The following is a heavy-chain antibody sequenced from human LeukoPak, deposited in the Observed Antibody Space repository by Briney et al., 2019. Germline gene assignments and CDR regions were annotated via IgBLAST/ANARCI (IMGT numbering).Heavy chain of an antibody. V-gene: IGHV3-48*04. Sequence: GGSLTLSCVASGFTFSSSSMNWVRQAPGDGLEWVLYILSISSTIYYADSVKGRFTISRDNAKNSLYLQMNSLRADDTAVYYCARDYNYCSSDRCYDAFDIWGQGTMVTVSS. CDR2: ILSISSTI. D-gene: IGHD2-2*01. CDR1: GFTFSSSS. J-gene: IGHJ3*02. CDR3: ARDYNYCSSDRCYDAFDI.